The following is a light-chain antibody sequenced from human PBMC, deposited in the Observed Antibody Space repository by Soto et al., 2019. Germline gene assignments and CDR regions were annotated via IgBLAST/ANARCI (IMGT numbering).Light chain of an antibody. V-gene: IGKV1-5*01. CDR2: DGS. Sequence: DIQMTQSPSTVSASVGDRITITCRASQSINTWLAWYRQRPGEAPQLLISDGSTLAMGVPSRFSGSGSGTDFSLSISRLQPDDFATFYCQQAQNYSRTFGQGTKVEV. CDR3: QQAQNYSRT. CDR1: QSINTW. J-gene: IGKJ1*01.